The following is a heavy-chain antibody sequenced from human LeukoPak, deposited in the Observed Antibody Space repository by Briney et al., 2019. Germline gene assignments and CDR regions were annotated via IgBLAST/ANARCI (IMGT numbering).Heavy chain of an antibody. Sequence: PSETLSLTCTVSGGSISSYYWSWIRQPPGKGLEWIGYIYYSGSTNYNPSLKSRDTISVDTSKNQFSLKLSSVTAADTAVYYCARGAQKVYDFWSGYPALNWFDPWGQGTLVTVSS. V-gene: IGHV4-59*08. CDR2: IYYSGST. D-gene: IGHD3-3*01. J-gene: IGHJ5*02. CDR3: ARGAQKVYDFWSGYPALNWFDP. CDR1: GGSISSYY.